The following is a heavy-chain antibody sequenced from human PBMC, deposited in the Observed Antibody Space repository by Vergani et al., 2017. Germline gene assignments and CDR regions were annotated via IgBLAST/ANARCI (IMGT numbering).Heavy chain of an antibody. J-gene: IGHJ4*02. Sequence: VQLVQSGAAVKKPGASVKVSCKASGYTFTSYYMHWVRQAPGQGLEWMGIINPSGGSTSYAQKFQGRVTMTRDTSTSTVYMELSSLRSEDTAVYYCASMYYYDSSGYSEGEYYWGQGTPVTVSS. V-gene: IGHV1-46*01. CDR3: ASMYYYDSSGYSEGEYY. D-gene: IGHD3-22*01. CDR2: INPSGGST. CDR1: GYTFTSYY.